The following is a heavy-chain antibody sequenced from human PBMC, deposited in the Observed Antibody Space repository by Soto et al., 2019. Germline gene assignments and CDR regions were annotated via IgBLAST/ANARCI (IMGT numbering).Heavy chain of an antibody. V-gene: IGHV4-59*01. CDR3: ARDQHPHYGSGKPQTNWFDP. CDR1: GGSISSYY. J-gene: IGHJ5*02. CDR2: IYYSGST. D-gene: IGHD3-10*01. Sequence: PSETLSLTCTVSGGSISSYYWSWIRQPPGKGLEWIGYIYYSGSTNYNPSLKSRVTISVDTSKNQFSLKLSSVTAADTAVYYCARDQHPHYGSGKPQTNWFDPWGQGTLVTVSS.